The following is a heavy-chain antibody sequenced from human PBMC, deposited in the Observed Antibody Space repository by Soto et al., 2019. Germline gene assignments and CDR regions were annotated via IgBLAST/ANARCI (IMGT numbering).Heavy chain of an antibody. CDR2: IDPSDSYT. Sequence: GESLKISCKGSGYIFTSYWISWVRQMPGKGLEWMGRIDPSDSYTNYSPSFQGHVTISADKSISTAYLQWSSLKASDTAMYYCARNDYGGNSVDYWGQGTLVTVSS. J-gene: IGHJ4*02. D-gene: IGHD4-17*01. CDR1: GYIFTSYW. CDR3: ARNDYGGNSVDY. V-gene: IGHV5-10-1*01.